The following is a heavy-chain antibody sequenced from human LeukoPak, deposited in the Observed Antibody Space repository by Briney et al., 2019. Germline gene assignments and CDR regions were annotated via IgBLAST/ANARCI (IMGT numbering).Heavy chain of an antibody. CDR1: GGSISSYY. J-gene: IGHJ3*02. CDR2: LSKSGNT. V-gene: IGHV4-59*01. CDR3: ARARYVNSFYTFDI. D-gene: IGHD2-2*02. Sequence: SETLSLTCTVSGGSISSYYWSWIRLPPGKGLEWIGYLSKSGNTNYSPSLKSRVTIFGDTSKNQFSLKLSSVTAADTAVYFCARARYVNSFYTFDIWGQGTLVTVSS.